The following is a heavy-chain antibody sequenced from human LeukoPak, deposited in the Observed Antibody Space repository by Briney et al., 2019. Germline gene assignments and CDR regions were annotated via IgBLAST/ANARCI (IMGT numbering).Heavy chain of an antibody. D-gene: IGHD3-22*01. Sequence: SETLSLTCTVSGYSISSGYYWGWIRQPPGKGLEWIGSIYYSGSTYYNPSLKSRVTISVDTSKNQFSLKLSSVTAADTAVYYCARGLYYYDSSGPFDYWGQGTLVTVSS. CDR1: GYSISSGYY. CDR3: ARGLYYYDSSGPFDY. J-gene: IGHJ4*02. V-gene: IGHV4-38-2*02. CDR2: IYYSGST.